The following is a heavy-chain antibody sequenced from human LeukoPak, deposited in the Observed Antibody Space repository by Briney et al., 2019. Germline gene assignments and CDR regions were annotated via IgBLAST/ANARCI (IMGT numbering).Heavy chain of an antibody. CDR3: ARAYYDFWSGYYTGGHCFDY. CDR1: GYTFTDYY. J-gene: IGHJ4*02. V-gene: IGHV1-18*04. CDR2: ICAYNGNT. Sequence: ASVKDSCMASGYTFTDYYLHWLRQAPGQGVEWMGWICAYNGNTNYAQKLQGRVTMTTDTSTSTAYMELRSLRSDDTAVYYCARAYYDFWSGYYTGGHCFDYWGQGTLVTVSS. D-gene: IGHD3-3*01.